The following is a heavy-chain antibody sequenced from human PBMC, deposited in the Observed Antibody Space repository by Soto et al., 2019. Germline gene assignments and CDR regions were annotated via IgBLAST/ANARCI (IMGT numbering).Heavy chain of an antibody. Sequence: QVQLVQSGAEVKKPGSSVKVSCKASGGIFSSYAISWVRQAPGQGLEWMGGIIPIFGTANYAQKFQGRVTITADESTSTAYMELSSLRSEDTAVYYCARDAVPGYGDYHLDYWGQGTLVTVSS. J-gene: IGHJ4*02. V-gene: IGHV1-69*12. CDR3: ARDAVPGYGDYHLDY. CDR1: GGIFSSYA. CDR2: IIPIFGTA. D-gene: IGHD4-17*01.